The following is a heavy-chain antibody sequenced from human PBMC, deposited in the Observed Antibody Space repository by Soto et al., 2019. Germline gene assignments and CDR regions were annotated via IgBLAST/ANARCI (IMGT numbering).Heavy chain of an antibody. V-gene: IGHV4-31*03. J-gene: IGHJ4*02. CDR2: IYDSGSP. Sequence: QMQLQESGPGLVSPSQTLSLTCTVSGGSISSDGDYYRWSWIRQHPGKGLEWIGYIYDSGSPYYQPSRESRVTVSVDTSKNQCSLKLSSLTAADTAVYYCARVREDYFDSWGQGILVTVSS. CDR3: ARVREDYFDS. CDR1: GGSISSDGDYYR.